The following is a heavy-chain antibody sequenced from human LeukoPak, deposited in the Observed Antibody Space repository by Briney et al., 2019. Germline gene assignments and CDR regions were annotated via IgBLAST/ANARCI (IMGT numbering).Heavy chain of an antibody. CDR1: GLTFSNYA. Sequence: PGGSLRLSCEASGLTFSNYAMSWVRQAPGKGLEWVSVIYSDGSKYYADSVKGRFTHSRDNSKNKLYLQMNSLRAEDTAVYYCARVFGKLGGSFDALDIWGQGTMVIVSS. V-gene: IGHV3-53*01. CDR3: ARVFGKLGGSFDALDI. CDR2: IYSDGSK. D-gene: IGHD1-26*01. J-gene: IGHJ3*02.